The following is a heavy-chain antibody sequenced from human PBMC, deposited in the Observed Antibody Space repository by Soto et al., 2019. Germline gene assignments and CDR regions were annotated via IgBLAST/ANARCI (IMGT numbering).Heavy chain of an antibody. Sequence: ASVKVSCKASGYTFTSYGISWVRQAPGQGLEWMGWISAYNGNTNYAQKLQGRVTMTTDTSTSTAYMELRSLRSDDTAVYYCARDRNSQYQLLWSVVAARPLDYWGQGTLVTVSS. D-gene: IGHD2-2*01. V-gene: IGHV1-18*01. CDR1: GYTFTSYG. CDR2: ISAYNGNT. J-gene: IGHJ4*02. CDR3: ARDRNSQYQLLWSVVAARPLDY.